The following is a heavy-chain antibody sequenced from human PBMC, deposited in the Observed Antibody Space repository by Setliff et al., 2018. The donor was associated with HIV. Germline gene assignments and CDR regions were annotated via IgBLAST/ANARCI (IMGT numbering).Heavy chain of an antibody. V-gene: IGHV4-59*08. CDR1: GVSISSHH. Sequence: SETLSLTCNVSGVSISSHHWSWIRQPPGKGLEWIGYIYYTGTTKYNPSLESRVTISVDTSKNQFSLKLSSVTAADTAVYFCARLIHTGPLYFDFWGLGTLVTVSS. J-gene: IGHJ4*02. D-gene: IGHD2-8*02. CDR2: IYYTGTT. CDR3: ARLIHTGPLYFDF.